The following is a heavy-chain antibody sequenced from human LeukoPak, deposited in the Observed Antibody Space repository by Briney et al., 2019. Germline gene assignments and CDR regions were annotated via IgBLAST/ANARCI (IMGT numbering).Heavy chain of an antibody. Sequence: ASVKVSCKASGYTFTSYYMHWVRQAPGQGLEWMGIINPSGGSTSYAQKFQGRVTMTRDTSTSTVYMELSSLRSEDTAVYYCARGGGSAYYYDSSGYQGYFDYWGQGTLVTVSS. D-gene: IGHD3-22*01. CDR1: GYTFTSYY. CDR3: ARGGGSAYYYDSSGYQGYFDY. J-gene: IGHJ4*02. CDR2: INPSGGST. V-gene: IGHV1-46*01.